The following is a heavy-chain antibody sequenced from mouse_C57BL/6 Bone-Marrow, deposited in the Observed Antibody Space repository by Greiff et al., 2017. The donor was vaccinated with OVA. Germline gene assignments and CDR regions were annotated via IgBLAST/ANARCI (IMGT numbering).Heavy chain of an antibody. D-gene: IGHD3-3*01. CDR2: IDPETGGT. CDR3: TEGRFAY. CDR1: GYTFTDYE. Sequence: QVQLQQSGAELVRPGASVTLSCKASGYTFTDYEMHWVKQTPVHGLEWIGAIDPETGGTAYNQKFKGKAILTADKSSSTAYVELRSLTSEDSAVYYCTEGRFAYWGQGTLVTVSA. V-gene: IGHV1-15*01. J-gene: IGHJ3*01.